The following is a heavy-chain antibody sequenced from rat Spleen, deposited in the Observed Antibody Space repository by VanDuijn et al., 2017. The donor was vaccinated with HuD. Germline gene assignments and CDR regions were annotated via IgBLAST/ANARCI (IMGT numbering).Heavy chain of an antibody. V-gene: IGHV5-31*01. CDR2: ITKDGGSL. J-gene: IGHJ2*01. Sequence: EVQLVEAGGGLVQPGRSLKLSCVASGFTFNNYWMTWVRQAPGMGLEWIASITKDGGSLFYRDSVKGRFTISRDNAKSTLYLQLDSLRSEDTATYYCTRQDYSTDYYYYFDYWGQGVMVTVSS. CDR1: GFTFNNYW. CDR3: TRQDYSTDYYYYFDY. D-gene: IGHD1-6*01.